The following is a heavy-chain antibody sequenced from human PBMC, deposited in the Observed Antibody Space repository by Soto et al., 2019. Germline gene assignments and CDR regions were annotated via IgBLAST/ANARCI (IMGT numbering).Heavy chain of an antibody. Sequence: QVQLQESGPGLVKPSETLSLNCTVSGGPISSYYWSWIRQSPGKGLEWIGYIYYSGSTNYNPSLKRLVTLSVAPYKNQFSLEFSSVPAADTSVYYCARGSSGWAPRLDYWGQGTLATFSS. V-gene: IGHV4-59*01. D-gene: IGHD6-19*01. CDR2: IYYSGST. CDR1: GGPISSYY. CDR3: ARGSSGWAPRLDY. J-gene: IGHJ4*02.